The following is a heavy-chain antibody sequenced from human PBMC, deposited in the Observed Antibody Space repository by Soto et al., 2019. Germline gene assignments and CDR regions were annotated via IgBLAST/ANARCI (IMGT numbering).Heavy chain of an antibody. D-gene: IGHD6-13*01. CDR2: ISGSGGST. J-gene: IGHJ4*02. CDR3: AKVVAAAGISY. V-gene: IGHV3-23*01. Sequence: EVQLLESGGGLVQPGGSLRLSCAASGFTFSSYAMSWVRQAPGKGLEWVSVISGSGGSTHYADSVKGRFTISRDNSKNTLYPQMNSVRAEDTAVYYCAKVVAAAGISYWGQGTLVTVSS. CDR1: GFTFSSYA.